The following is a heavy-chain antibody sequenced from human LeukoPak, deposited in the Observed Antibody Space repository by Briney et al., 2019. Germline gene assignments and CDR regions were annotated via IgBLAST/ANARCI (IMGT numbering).Heavy chain of an antibody. CDR1: GYTFTSYG. CDR2: MNPNSGNT. CDR3: ARGLVGAAAGTGGGTDY. J-gene: IGHJ4*02. Sequence: ASVKVSCKASGYTFTSYGMNWVRQATGQGLEWMGWMNPNSGNTGYAQKFQGRVTITRNASISTAYMELSSLRSEDTAVYYCARGLVGAAAGTGGGTDYWGQGTLVTVSS. V-gene: IGHV1-8*03. D-gene: IGHD6-13*01.